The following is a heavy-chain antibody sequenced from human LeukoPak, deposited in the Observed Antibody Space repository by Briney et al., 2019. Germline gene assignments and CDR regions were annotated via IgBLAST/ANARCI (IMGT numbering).Heavy chain of an antibody. CDR3: ANTNPPFLGGSYYYGMDV. J-gene: IGHJ6*02. Sequence: GGSLRLSCAASGFTFSSYAMSWVRQAPGKGLEWVSAISGSGGSAYYADSGKGRFTISRDNSKNTLYLQMNSLRAEDTAVYYCANTNPPFLGGSYYYGMDVWGQGTTVTVSS. D-gene: IGHD3-10*01. V-gene: IGHV3-23*01. CDR2: ISGSGGSA. CDR1: GFTFSSYA.